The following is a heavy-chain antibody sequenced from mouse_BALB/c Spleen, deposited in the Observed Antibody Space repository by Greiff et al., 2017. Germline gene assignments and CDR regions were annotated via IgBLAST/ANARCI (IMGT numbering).Heavy chain of an antibody. V-gene: IGHV10-1*02. J-gene: IGHJ4*01. CDR3: VRHGYDYYAMDY. Sequence: EVQLVESGGGLVQPKGSLKLSCAASGFTFNTYAMNWVRQAPGKGLEWVARIRSKSNNYATYYADSVKDRFTISRDDSQSMLYLQMNNLKTEDTAMYYCVRHGYDYYAMDYWGQGTSVTVSS. CDR1: GFTFNTYA. D-gene: IGHD2-2*01. CDR2: IRSKSNNYAT.